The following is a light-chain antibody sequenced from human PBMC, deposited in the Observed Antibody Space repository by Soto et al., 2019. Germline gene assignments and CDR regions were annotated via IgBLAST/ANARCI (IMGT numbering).Light chain of an antibody. V-gene: IGKV1D-13*01. CDR1: QGISSA. Sequence: AIQLTQSPSSLSASVGDRVTITCRASQGISSALAWYQQKPVKAPKLLIYDASSLESGVPSRFSGSGSGTDFTLTICSLQPEDFATYYCQQFNNYITFGQGTRLE. J-gene: IGKJ5*01. CDR3: QQFNNYIT. CDR2: DAS.